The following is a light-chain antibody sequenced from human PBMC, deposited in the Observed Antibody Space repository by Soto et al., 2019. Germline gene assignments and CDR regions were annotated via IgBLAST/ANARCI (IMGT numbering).Light chain of an antibody. CDR2: EVS. V-gene: IGLV2-8*01. J-gene: IGLJ1*01. CDR1: SSDVGGYNY. Sequence: ALTQPPSPSGSPGQSVTISCTGTSSDVGGYNYVSWYQQHPGKAPKLMIYEVSQRPSGVPDRFSGSKSGNTASLTVSGLQAEDEADYYCNSYAGSNNVFGTGTKVTVL. CDR3: NSYAGSNNV.